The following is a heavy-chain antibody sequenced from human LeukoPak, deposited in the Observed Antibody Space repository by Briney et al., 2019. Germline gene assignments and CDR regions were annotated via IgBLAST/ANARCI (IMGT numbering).Heavy chain of an antibody. CDR2: IYSGGST. Sequence: GGSLRLSCAASGFTVSSSYMSWVRQAPGKGLEWVSIIYSGGSTYYVDSVKGRFTISRDNSKNTLYLQMNSLRVEDTAVYYCASGVPVTTLAYYYYGMDVWGQGTTVTVSS. CDR1: GFTVSSSY. CDR3: ASGVPVTTLAYYYYGMDV. J-gene: IGHJ6*02. D-gene: IGHD4-17*01. V-gene: IGHV3-53*01.